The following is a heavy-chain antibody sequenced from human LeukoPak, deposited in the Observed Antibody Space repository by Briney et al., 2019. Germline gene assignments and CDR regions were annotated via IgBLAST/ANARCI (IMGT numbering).Heavy chain of an antibody. D-gene: IGHD5-18*01. CDR3: ARDPGYGAVDY. V-gene: IGHV3-7*03. Sequence: GGSLRLSCAASGFTFSSYWMRWVRQAPGKGLEWVANMNGDGSNIYYVDSVRGRFTISRDNAKNSLYLQMSSLRAEDTAVYYCARDPGYGAVDYWGQGTLITVSS. CDR1: GFTFSSYW. CDR2: MNGDGSNI. J-gene: IGHJ4*02.